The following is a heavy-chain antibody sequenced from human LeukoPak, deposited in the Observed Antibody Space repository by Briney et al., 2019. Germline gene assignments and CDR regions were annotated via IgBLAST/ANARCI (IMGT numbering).Heavy chain of an antibody. CDR2: IKQDGGQI. Sequence: GGSLRLSCAAPGFTFNNYWMSWVRQAPGKGLEWVANIKQDGGQIYYVDSVKGRFTISRDNAKNSLYLQMNSLRAEDSAVYYCARIGYSSCGFDMWGQGTMVTVSS. J-gene: IGHJ3*02. V-gene: IGHV3-7*01. D-gene: IGHD6-19*01. CDR1: GFTFNNYW. CDR3: ARIGYSSCGFDM.